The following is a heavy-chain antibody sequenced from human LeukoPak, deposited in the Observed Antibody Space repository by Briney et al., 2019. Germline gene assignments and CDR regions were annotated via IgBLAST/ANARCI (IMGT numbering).Heavy chain of an antibody. CDR1: GGSISSGGYY. V-gene: IGHV4-31*03. D-gene: IGHD6-13*01. J-gene: IGHJ5*02. CDR3: ARGQQLVVFDP. CDR2: IYYSGST. Sequence: SQTLSLTCTVSGGSISSGGYYWSWIRQHAGKGLEWIGYIYYSGSTYYNPSLKSRVTISVDTSKNQFSLKLSSVTAADTAVYYCARGQQLVVFDPWGQGTLVTVSS.